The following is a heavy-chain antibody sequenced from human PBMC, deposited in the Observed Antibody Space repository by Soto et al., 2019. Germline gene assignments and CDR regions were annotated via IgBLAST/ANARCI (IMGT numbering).Heavy chain of an antibody. D-gene: IGHD6-19*01. V-gene: IGHV4-39*01. Sequence: SETLSLTCTVSGCSISSSSYYWGWIRQPPGKGLEWIGSIYYSGSTYYNPSLKSRVTISVDTSKSQFSLKLSSVTAADTAVYYCASSNRRWLDHAYDIWGQGTMVTVSS. CDR2: IYYSGST. CDR1: GCSISSSSYY. CDR3: ASSNRRWLDHAYDI. J-gene: IGHJ3*02.